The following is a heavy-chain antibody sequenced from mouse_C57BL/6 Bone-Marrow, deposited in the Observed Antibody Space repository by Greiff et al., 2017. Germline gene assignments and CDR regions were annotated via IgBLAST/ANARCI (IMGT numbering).Heavy chain of an antibody. Sequence: VQLQQSGAELAKPGASVQMSCKASGYTFTSYWLHWVKQRPGQGLEWIGYINPSSGYTKYNQKFKDKATLTADKSSSTAYMQLSSLTYEDSAVYVCSSSDYGGYGGAMDYCGQGTAGTVSS. J-gene: IGHJ4*01. CDR1: GYTFTSYW. CDR3: SSSDYGGYGGAMDY. V-gene: IGHV1-7*01. D-gene: IGHD1-1*02. CDR2: INPSSGYT.